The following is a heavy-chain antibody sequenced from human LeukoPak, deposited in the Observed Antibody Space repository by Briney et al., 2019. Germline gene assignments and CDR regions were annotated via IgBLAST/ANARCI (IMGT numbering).Heavy chain of an antibody. CDR3: ASVVATIWGYYFDY. V-gene: IGHV3-7*02. Sequence: GGSLRLSCAASGFTFSTYWMSWVRQAPGTGLEWVANIKQDGSEKYYVDSVKGRFTISRDNAKNSLYLQMNSLRAGDTAVYYCASVVATIWGYYFDYWGQGTLVTVSS. CDR2: IKQDGSEK. J-gene: IGHJ4*02. D-gene: IGHD5-12*01. CDR1: GFTFSTYW.